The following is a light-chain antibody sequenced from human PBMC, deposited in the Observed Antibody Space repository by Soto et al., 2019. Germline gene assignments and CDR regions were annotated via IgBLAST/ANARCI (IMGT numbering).Light chain of an antibody. V-gene: IGLV3-1*01. CDR1: KVDDKY. Sequence: SYELTQPPSVSVSPGQTANITCSGDKVDDKYTSWYRQRPGQSPVLVIYQDDRRPSGIPERFSGSTSGHTATLTVTGTQAMDEADYYCLAWDSSTASDVCGTGTKVTVL. CDR3: LAWDSSTASDV. CDR2: QDD. J-gene: IGLJ1*01.